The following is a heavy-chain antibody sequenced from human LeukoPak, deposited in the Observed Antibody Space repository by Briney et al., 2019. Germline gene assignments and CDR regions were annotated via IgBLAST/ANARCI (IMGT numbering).Heavy chain of an antibody. CDR2: IIPIFGTA. CDR1: GGTFTSYA. J-gene: IGHJ4*02. D-gene: IGHD6-13*01. CDR3: ARALAAARYYGY. Sequence: SVKVSCKASGGTFTSYAISWVRHAPGQGLEWMGGIIPIFGTANDAQKFQGRVTITADESTSTAYMELSSLRSEDTAVYYCARALAAARYYGYWGQGTLVTVSS. V-gene: IGHV1-69*01.